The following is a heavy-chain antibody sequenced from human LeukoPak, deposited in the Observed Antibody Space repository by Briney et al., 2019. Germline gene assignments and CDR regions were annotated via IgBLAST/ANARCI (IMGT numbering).Heavy chain of an antibody. CDR1: GFTFSNAW. Sequence: PGGSLRLSCAASGFTFSNAWMSWVRQAPGKGLEWVGRIKSKTDGGTTDYAAPVKGRFTISRDDSKNTLYLQMNSLRAEDTAVYYCAKVSSYYYGSGSDFDYWGQGTLVTVSS. V-gene: IGHV3-15*01. CDR3: AKVSSYYYGSGSDFDY. J-gene: IGHJ4*02. D-gene: IGHD3-10*01. CDR2: IKSKTDGGTT.